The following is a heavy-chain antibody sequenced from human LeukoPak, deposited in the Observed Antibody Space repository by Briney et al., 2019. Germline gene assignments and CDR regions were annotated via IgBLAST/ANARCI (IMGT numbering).Heavy chain of an antibody. CDR1: GYNFIGHH. D-gene: IGHD1-26*01. Sequence: ASVKVSCKASGYNFIGHHMHWVRQAPGQGPEWMGWVNTNRGDTNYAQNFQGRLTMTRDTSISTAYMELSRLTSDDTAVYFCARDFWNSGINGGGFDNWGQGTLVTVSS. CDR3: ARDFWNSGINGGGFDN. V-gene: IGHV1-2*02. J-gene: IGHJ4*02. CDR2: VNTNRGDT.